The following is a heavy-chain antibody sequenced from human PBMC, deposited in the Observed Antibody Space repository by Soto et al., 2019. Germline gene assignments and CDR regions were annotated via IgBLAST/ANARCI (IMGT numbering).Heavy chain of an antibody. Sequence: PGGSLRLSCEVSGFVFSMYSMSWVRQTPGKGLEWVAKIPQEGVDGHYADSVKGRFTISRDNGKNSLYLQMNNLRAEDTAVYYCARDHLILPAHDFFYGSDVRGRGATVTVSS. D-gene: IGHD2-21*02. CDR3: ARDHLILPAHDFFYGSDV. CDR2: IPQEGVDG. CDR1: GFVFSMYS. J-gene: IGHJ6*02. V-gene: IGHV3-7*03.